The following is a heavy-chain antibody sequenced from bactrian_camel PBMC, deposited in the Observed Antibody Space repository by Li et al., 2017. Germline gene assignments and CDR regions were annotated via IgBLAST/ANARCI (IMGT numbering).Heavy chain of an antibody. CDR2: IDSDGFST. CDR3: AADRWFRCPRMGLDFGY. J-gene: IGHJ6*01. CDR1: PYNSSYC. Sequence: VQLVESGGGSVAAGESLTLSCLASPYNSSYCMGWFRQAPGKGRDWVANIDSDGFSTYSPSVKGRFTISRDNAKNTLYLQMNSLKPEDTAMYYCAADRWFRCPRMGLDFGYWGQGTQVTVS. V-gene: IGHV3S6*01. D-gene: IGHD6*01.